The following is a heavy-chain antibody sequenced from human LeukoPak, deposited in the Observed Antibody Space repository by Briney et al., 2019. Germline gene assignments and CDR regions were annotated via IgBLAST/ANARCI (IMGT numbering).Heavy chain of an antibody. Sequence: ASVKVSRKASGYTFSNYDVSWVRQATGQRLEWMGWMSPHSGETNYGKKFQGRVSITRDTSLSTAYMELSGLRSEDTAVYYCARAIMLFGVIIPWYFDSWGQGTLVTVSS. V-gene: IGHV1-8*03. CDR3: ARAIMLFGVIIPWYFDS. CDR1: GYTFSNYD. D-gene: IGHD3-3*01. CDR2: MSPHSGET. J-gene: IGHJ4*02.